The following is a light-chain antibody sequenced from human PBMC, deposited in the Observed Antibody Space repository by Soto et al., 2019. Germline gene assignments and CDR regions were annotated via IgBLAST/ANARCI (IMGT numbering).Light chain of an antibody. Sequence: DIQMTQSPSTLSASVGDRVTITCRASQSISSWLAWYQQKPGKAPKLLIYDASSLESGVPARFSGSGSGTEFTLILSSLQPDDFATYYCQQYNSYTLPFGQGTKVEIK. V-gene: IGKV1-5*01. CDR1: QSISSW. CDR3: QQYNSYTLP. J-gene: IGKJ1*01. CDR2: DAS.